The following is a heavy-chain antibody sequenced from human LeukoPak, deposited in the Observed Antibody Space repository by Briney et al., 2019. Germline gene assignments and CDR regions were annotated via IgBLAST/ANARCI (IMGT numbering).Heavy chain of an antibody. CDR2: IYHSGST. CDR1: GGSISSGGYS. J-gene: IGHJ6*02. V-gene: IGHV4-30-2*01. CDR3: ARGYYYYGMDV. Sequence: SETLSLTCAVSGGSISSGGYSWSWIRQPPGKGLEWIGYIYHSGSTYYNPSLKSRVTISVDRSKNQFSLKLSSVTAADTAVYYCARGYYYYGMDVWGQGTTVTVSS.